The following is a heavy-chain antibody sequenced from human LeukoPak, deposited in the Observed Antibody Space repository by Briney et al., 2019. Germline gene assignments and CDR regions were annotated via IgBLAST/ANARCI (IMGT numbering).Heavy chain of an antibody. D-gene: IGHD5-12*01. CDR2: IYYSGST. CDR3: AREVATTHFDY. J-gene: IGHJ4*02. Sequence: SETLSLTCTVSGGSISSSSYYWGWIRQPPGKGLEWIGSIYYSGSTYYNPSLKSRVTISVDTSKNQFSLKLSSVAAADAAVYYCAREVATTHFDYWGQGTLVTVSS. CDR1: GGSISSSSYY. V-gene: IGHV4-39*02.